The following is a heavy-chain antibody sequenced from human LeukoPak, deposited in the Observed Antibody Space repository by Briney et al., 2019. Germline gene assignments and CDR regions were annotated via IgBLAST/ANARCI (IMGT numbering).Heavy chain of an antibody. V-gene: IGHV3-7*04. J-gene: IGHJ4*02. CDR2: IKQDGSEK. Sequence: PGRSLRLSCAVSGLTFSNYWMTWVRQAPGKGLEWVANIKQDGSEKYYVDSVKGRFTISRDNAKNSLYLQMNSLRAEDRAVYYCARDRCSSSSCFIDYWGQGTLVTVSS. CDR1: GLTFSNYW. D-gene: IGHD2-2*01. CDR3: ARDRCSSSSCFIDY.